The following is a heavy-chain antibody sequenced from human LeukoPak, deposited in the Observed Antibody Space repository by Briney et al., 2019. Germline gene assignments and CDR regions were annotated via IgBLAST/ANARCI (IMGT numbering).Heavy chain of an antibody. D-gene: IGHD3-10*01. Sequence: GGSLRLSCAASGFTFSDYWMHWVRQAPGKGLVWVSRIDGDGSSTIYADSVKGRFTISRDNAKNTLYLQMNSLRAEDTAVYYCARDHAVRGENWFDPWGQGTLVTVSS. CDR3: ARDHAVRGENWFDP. CDR1: GFTFSDYW. CDR2: IDGDGSST. V-gene: IGHV3-74*01. J-gene: IGHJ5*02.